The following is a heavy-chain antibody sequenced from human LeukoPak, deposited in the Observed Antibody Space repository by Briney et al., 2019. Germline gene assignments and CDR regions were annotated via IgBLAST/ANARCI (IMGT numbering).Heavy chain of an antibody. CDR3: ARGDYYDSSGYYSY. Sequence: ASVKVSCTASGYTFTRYGISWVRQAPGQGLEWMGWISAFNGNTNYAQNLQGRVTMTTDTSTSTVYMELRSLRSDDTAVYYCARGDYYDSSGYYSYWGQGTLVTVSS. D-gene: IGHD3-22*01. CDR2: ISAFNGNT. V-gene: IGHV1-18*01. J-gene: IGHJ4*02. CDR1: GYTFTRYG.